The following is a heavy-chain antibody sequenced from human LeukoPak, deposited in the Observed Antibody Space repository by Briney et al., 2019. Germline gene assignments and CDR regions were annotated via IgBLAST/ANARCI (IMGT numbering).Heavy chain of an antibody. Sequence: PSETLSLTCAVSGGSISSGGYSWSWIRQPPGKGLEWIGYIYHSGSTYYNPSLKSRVTISVDRSKNQFSLKLSSVTAADTAVYYFARAVVVIAAEYFQHWGQGTLVTVSS. J-gene: IGHJ1*01. CDR2: IYHSGST. CDR1: GGSISSGGYS. CDR3: ARAVVVIAAEYFQH. V-gene: IGHV4-30-2*01. D-gene: IGHD2-21*01.